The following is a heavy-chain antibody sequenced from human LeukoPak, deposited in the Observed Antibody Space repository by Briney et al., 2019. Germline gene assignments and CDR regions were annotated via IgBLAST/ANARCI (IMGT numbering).Heavy chain of an antibody. V-gene: IGHV1-69*05. Sequence: GGSLRLSCAASGFTFSSYASSWVRQAPGQGLEWMGGIIPIFGTANYAQKFQGRVTITTDESTNTACMELSSQRSEDTAMYYCARLPDGSGTPGPWFDPWGQGTLVTVSS. CDR3: ARLPDGSGTPGPWFDP. CDR1: GFTFSSYA. CDR2: IIPIFGTA. D-gene: IGHD3-10*01. J-gene: IGHJ5*02.